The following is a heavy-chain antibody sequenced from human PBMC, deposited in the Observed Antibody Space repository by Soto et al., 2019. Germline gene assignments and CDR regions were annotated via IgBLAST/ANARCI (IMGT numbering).Heavy chain of an antibody. D-gene: IGHD3-10*01. CDR2: ISYDGSNK. CDR1: GFTFSSYA. Sequence: QVQLVESGGGVVQPGRSLRLSCAASGFTFSSYAMHWVRQAPGKGLEWVAVISYDGSNKYYADSVKGRFTISRDNSKNTLYLQMNSLRAEDTAVYYCARDPGAPMVRGPPGGYSDYWGQGTLVTVSS. J-gene: IGHJ4*02. CDR3: ARDPGAPMVRGPPGGYSDY. V-gene: IGHV3-30-3*01.